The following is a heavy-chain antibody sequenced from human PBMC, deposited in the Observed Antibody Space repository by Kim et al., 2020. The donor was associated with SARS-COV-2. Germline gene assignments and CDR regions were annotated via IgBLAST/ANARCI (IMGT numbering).Heavy chain of an antibody. CDR2: INTDGSST. D-gene: IGHD6-19*01. V-gene: IGHV3-74*01. J-gene: IGHJ4*02. CDR3: ASISVAGKIDY. CDR1: GFTFSSYW. Sequence: GGSLRLSCAASGFTFSSYWMHWVRQAPGKGLVCVSRINTDGSSTSYADSVKGRFTISRDNAKNTLYLQMNSLRAEDTAVYYCASISVAGKIDYWGQGTL.